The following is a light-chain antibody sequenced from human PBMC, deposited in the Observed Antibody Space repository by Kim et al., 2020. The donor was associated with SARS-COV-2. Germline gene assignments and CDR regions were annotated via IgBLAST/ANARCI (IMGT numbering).Light chain of an antibody. CDR3: QQYGSSPPTRT. V-gene: IGKV3-20*01. J-gene: IGKJ1*01. Sequence: GEKAHLCCRASQGVNSRYLGWDQQKPGQGTRLLIYGASSRATGIPDRFRCSGSGTDFTLTISRLEPEDFAVYYCQQYGSSPPTRTFGQGTKVDIK. CDR2: GAS. CDR1: QGVNSRY.